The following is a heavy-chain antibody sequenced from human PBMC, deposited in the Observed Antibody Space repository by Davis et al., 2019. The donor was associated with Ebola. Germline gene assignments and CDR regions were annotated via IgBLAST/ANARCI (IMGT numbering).Heavy chain of an antibody. Sequence: PGASLRLSSAASGFTFRTYDMHWVRPPTGKGLEWVSVIGTAGDTYYRGSVKGRFTISRENARHSLYLQMNSLPAGDTAVYYCARAQFGDVVLDYWGQGTLVTVSS. CDR2: IGTAGDT. V-gene: IGHV3-13*01. J-gene: IGHJ4*02. D-gene: IGHD4-17*01. CDR3: ARAQFGDVVLDY. CDR1: GFTFRTYD.